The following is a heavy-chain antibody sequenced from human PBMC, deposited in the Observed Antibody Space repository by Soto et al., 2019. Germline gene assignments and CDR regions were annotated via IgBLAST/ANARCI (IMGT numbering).Heavy chain of an antibody. CDR1: GGSFSGYY. V-gene: IGHV4-34*01. D-gene: IGHD6-19*01. CDR3: ARVRYSSGWDNFDY. CDR2: INHSGST. J-gene: IGHJ4*02. Sequence: PSETLSLTCAVYGGSFSGYYWSWIRQPPGKGLEWIGEINHSGSTNYNPSLKSRVTISVDTSKNQFSLKLSSVTAADTAVYYCARVRYSSGWDNFDYWGQGTLVTVSS.